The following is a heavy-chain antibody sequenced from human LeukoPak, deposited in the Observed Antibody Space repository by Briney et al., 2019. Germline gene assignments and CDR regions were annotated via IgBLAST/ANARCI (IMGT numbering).Heavy chain of an antibody. CDR2: IKSKTDGGTT. J-gene: IGHJ5*02. CDR1: GFTFSNAW. Sequence: GRCLRLSCAASGFTFSNAWMSWVRQAPGQGLEWVGRIKSKTDGGTTDYTAPVKGRFTISRDDSKNTLYLQMNSLKTEDTAVYYCTTDLAYSSSWDQRFDPWGQGTLVTVSS. CDR3: TTDLAYSSSWDQRFDP. V-gene: IGHV3-15*01. D-gene: IGHD6-13*01.